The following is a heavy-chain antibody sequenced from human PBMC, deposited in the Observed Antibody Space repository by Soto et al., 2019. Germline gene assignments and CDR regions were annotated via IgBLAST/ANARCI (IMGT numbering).Heavy chain of an antibody. J-gene: IGHJ6*02. CDR1: GFTFSSYA. Sequence: QVQLVESGGGVVQPGRSLRLSCAASGFTFSSYAMHWVRQAPGKGLEWVAVISYDGSNKYYADSVKGRFTISRDNSKNTLYLQMNSLRAEDTAGYYCARDRLSTVRIAAAGTGRYYYYGMDVWGQGTTVTVSS. CDR2: ISYDGSNK. V-gene: IGHV3-30-3*01. D-gene: IGHD6-13*01. CDR3: ARDRLSTVRIAAAGTGRYYYYGMDV.